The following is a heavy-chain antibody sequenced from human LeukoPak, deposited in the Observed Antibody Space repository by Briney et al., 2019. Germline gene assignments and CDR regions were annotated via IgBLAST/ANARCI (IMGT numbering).Heavy chain of an antibody. J-gene: IGHJ4*02. CDR1: GGSFSGYY. CDR3: ARRSDYYGSGSLWDGVFGSYFDY. CDR2: IYYSGST. V-gene: IGHV4-59*01. Sequence: SETLSLTCAVYGGSFSGYYWSWIRQPPGKGLEWIGYIYYSGSTNYNPSLKSRVTISVDTSKNQFSLKLSSVTAADTAVYYCARRSDYYGSGSLWDGVFGSYFDYWGQGTLVTVSS. D-gene: IGHD3-10*01.